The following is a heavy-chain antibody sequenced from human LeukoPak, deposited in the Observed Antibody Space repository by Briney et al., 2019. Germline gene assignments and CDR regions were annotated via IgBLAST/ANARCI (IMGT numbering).Heavy chain of an antibody. V-gene: IGHV3-21*01. CDR3: ARPNEEYYYDSSGPFDY. Sequence: PGGSLRLSCAASGFTLSSYSMNWVRQAPWKGLEWVSSISSSSYIYYADSVKGRFTISRDNAKNSLYLQMNSLRAEDTAVYYCARPNEEYYYDSSGPFDYWGQGTLVTVSS. CDR1: GFTLSSYS. D-gene: IGHD3-22*01. CDR2: ISSSSYI. J-gene: IGHJ4*02.